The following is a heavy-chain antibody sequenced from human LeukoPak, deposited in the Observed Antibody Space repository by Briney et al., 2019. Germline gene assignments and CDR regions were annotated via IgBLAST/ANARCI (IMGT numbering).Heavy chain of an antibody. CDR3: ARVFFYYYYMDV. V-gene: IGHV3-30*04. CDR2: ISYDGSNK. Sequence: GGSLRLSCAASGFTFSSYAMHWVRQAPGKGLEWVAVISYDGSNKYYADSVKGRFTISRDNAKNSLYLQMNSLRAEDTAVYYCARVFFYYYYMDVWGKGTTVTVSS. D-gene: IGHD2/OR15-2a*01. CDR1: GFTFSSYA. J-gene: IGHJ6*03.